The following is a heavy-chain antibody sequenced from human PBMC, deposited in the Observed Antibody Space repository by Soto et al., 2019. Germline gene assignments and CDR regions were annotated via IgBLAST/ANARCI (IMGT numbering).Heavy chain of an antibody. CDR2: RYVNGIT. CDR3: ARLRSGGGVRGVIYWFES. J-gene: IGHJ5*01. CDR1: GGSVSSYY. D-gene: IGHD3-10*01. V-gene: IGHV4-59*08. Sequence: SETLSLTCSVSGGSVSSYYWIWIRQSPGKGLEWIGYRYVNGITNYNPSLNNRVAISVDTKSQFSLKLTSVTAADTAVYYCARLRSGGGVRGVIYWFESWGQGTLVTVSS.